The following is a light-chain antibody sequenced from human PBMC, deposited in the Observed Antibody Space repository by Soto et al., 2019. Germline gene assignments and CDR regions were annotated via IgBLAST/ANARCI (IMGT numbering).Light chain of an antibody. CDR2: GAS. CDR1: QSVSSSY. J-gene: IGKJ4*01. Sequence: EIVLTQSPGTLSLSPGERATHSCRASQSVSSSYLAWYQQKPGQAPRLLIYGASSRATGIPDRFSGSGSGTDFTLTISRLEPEDFAVYSCQQYGSSPLTFGGGTKVEIK. V-gene: IGKV3-20*01. CDR3: QQYGSSPLT.